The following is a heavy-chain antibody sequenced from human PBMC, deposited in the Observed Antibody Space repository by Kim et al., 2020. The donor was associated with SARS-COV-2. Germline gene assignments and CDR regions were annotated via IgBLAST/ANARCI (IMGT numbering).Heavy chain of an antibody. CDR1: GYTFTSYG. Sequence: ASVKVSCKASGYTFTSYGISWVRQAPGQGLEWMGWISAYNGNTNYAQKLQGRVTMTTDTSTSTAYMELRSLRSDDTAVYYCARDSSAAVHYYYYGMDVWGQGTTVTVSS. CDR2: ISAYNGNT. V-gene: IGHV1-18*04. D-gene: IGHD6-6*01. CDR3: ARDSSAAVHYYYYGMDV. J-gene: IGHJ6*02.